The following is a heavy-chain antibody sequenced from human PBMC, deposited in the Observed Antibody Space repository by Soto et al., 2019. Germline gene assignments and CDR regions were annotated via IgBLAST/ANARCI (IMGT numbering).Heavy chain of an antibody. CDR3: ARGRGYSDGIDY. J-gene: IGHJ4*02. CDR1: GYTFTSLD. Sequence: ASVKVSCKASGYTFTSLDINWVRQATGQGLEWMGWMNPNSGSTGSAQKFQGRVAMTRDTSINTAYMELSSLRSDDTAVYYCARGRGYSDGIDYWGPGPLLTLSS. D-gene: IGHD2-15*01. CDR2: MNPNSGST. V-gene: IGHV1-8*01.